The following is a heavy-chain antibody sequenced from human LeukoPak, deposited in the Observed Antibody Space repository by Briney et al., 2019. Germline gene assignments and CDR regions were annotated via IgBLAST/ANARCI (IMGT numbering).Heavy chain of an antibody. Sequence: GGSLRLSCAASGLTFSTYPMAWVRQAPGKGLEWISSISGSGDSTFHADSVKGRFTISRDNSKNTLYLQMNSLRAEDTAVYYCAKVIAAAGTIWFDPWGQGTLVTVSS. CDR1: GLTFSTYP. CDR3: AKVIAAAGTIWFDP. CDR2: ISGSGDST. J-gene: IGHJ5*02. V-gene: IGHV3-23*01. D-gene: IGHD6-13*01.